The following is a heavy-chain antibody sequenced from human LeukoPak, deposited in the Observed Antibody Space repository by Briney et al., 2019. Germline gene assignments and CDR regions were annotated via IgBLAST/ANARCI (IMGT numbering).Heavy chain of an antibody. CDR3: TSTFGGVIVPFDY. CDR2: IRSKAYGGTT. CDR1: GFTFGDYA. J-gene: IGHJ4*02. V-gene: IGHV3-49*03. Sequence: PGGSLRLSXTASGFTFGDYAMSWFRQAPGKGLEWVGFIRSKAYGGTTEYAASVKGRFTISRDDSKSIAYLQMNSLKTEDTAVYYCTSTFGGVIVPFDYWGQGTLVTVSS. D-gene: IGHD3-16*02.